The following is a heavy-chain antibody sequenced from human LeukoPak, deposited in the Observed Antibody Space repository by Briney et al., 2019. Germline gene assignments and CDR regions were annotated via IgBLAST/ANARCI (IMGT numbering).Heavy chain of an antibody. CDR1: GFSFSSYA. J-gene: IGHJ5*02. Sequence: GMSLRLSCAASGFSFSSYAMHWVRQPPGKGPEWVAIISNDRGSEYYADSVKGRFTISRDSSKNTLYLQMNSLRPDDTAVYYCARVAVIAAPAWGQGALVTVSS. CDR2: ISNDRGSE. V-gene: IGHV3-30*01. CDR3: ARVAVIAAPA. D-gene: IGHD6-13*01.